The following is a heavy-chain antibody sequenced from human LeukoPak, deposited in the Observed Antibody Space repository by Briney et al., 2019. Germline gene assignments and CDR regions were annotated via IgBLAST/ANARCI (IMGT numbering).Heavy chain of an antibody. CDR1: GFSFSTYA. V-gene: IGHV3-23*01. CDR2: ISGSDPGT. J-gene: IGHJ5*02. Sequence: GGSLRLSCAASGFSFSTYAMSWVRQIPGKGLEWVSAISGSDPGTYYADSVKGRFTISRDNSKNTLYLQMNSLRAEDTAVYYCAKEGDSSGWSYNWFDPWGQGTLVTVSS. CDR3: AKEGDSSGWSYNWFDP. D-gene: IGHD6-19*01.